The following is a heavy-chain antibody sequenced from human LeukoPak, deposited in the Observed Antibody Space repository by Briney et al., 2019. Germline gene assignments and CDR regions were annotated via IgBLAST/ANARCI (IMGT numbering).Heavy chain of an antibody. CDR2: INPSGGST. J-gene: IGHJ3*02. Sequence: ASVKVSCKASGYTFTSYYMHWVRQAPGQGLEWMGIINPSGGSTSYAQKLQGRVTMTRDMSTSTVYMELSSLRSEDTAVYYCARDRFITMIVGGGSLAFDIWGQGTMVTVSS. V-gene: IGHV1-46*01. CDR1: GYTFTSYY. CDR3: ARDRFITMIVGGGSLAFDI. D-gene: IGHD3-22*01.